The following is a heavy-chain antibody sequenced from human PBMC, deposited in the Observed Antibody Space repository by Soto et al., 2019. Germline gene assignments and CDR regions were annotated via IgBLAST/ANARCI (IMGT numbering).Heavy chain of an antibody. Sequence: GGSLRLSCAASGFTFDNYGMHWVRQSPGKGPEWVAVISYDGREKHYADSVKGRFTISRDNAKNTLYLEMNRLRGEDTAVYFCAKGSQGNVSLYFAMDVWGRGNTVTVAS. CDR1: GFTFDNYG. D-gene: IGHD1-1*01. J-gene: IGHJ6*02. CDR2: ISYDGREK. V-gene: IGHV3-30*18. CDR3: AKGSQGNVSLYFAMDV.